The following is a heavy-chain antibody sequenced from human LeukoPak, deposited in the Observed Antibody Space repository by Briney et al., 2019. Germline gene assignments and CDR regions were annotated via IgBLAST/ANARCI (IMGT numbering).Heavy chain of an antibody. CDR2: MNPNSGKT. D-gene: IGHD3-10*01. J-gene: IGHJ5*02. Sequence: GASVKVSCKASGYTFTSYDINWVRQATGQGLEWMGWMNPNSGKTGYAQKFQGRVTITRNTSISTAYMELSSLRSEDTAVYYCARSALWMVRGVIITGSDWFDPWGQGTLVTVSS. CDR3: ARSALWMVRGVIITGSDWFDP. CDR1: GYTFTSYD. V-gene: IGHV1-8*03.